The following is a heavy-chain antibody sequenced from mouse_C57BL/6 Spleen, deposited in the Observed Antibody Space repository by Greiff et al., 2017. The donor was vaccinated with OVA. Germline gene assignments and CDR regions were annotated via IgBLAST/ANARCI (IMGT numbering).Heavy chain of an antibody. D-gene: IGHD3-2*02. V-gene: IGHV1-69*01. CDR3: AMTPQATLFDY. J-gene: IGHJ2*01. Sequence: QVQLQQPGAELVMPGASVKLSCKASVYTFTSYWMHWVKQRPGQGLAWIGEIDPSDSYTNYNQKFKGKSTLTVDKSSSTAYMQLSSLTSEDSAVYYCAMTPQATLFDYWGQGTTLTVSS. CDR1: VYTFTSYW. CDR2: IDPSDSYT.